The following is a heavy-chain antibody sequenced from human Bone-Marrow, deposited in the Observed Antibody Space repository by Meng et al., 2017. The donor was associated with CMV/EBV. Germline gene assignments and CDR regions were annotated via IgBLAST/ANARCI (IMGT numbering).Heavy chain of an antibody. CDR3: AGKTDQLLYYYYGMDV. D-gene: IGHD2-2*01. CDR2: IYSGGST. J-gene: IGHJ6*02. Sequence: GGSLRLSCVASGFTFSSNYMSWVRQAPGKGLEWVSVIYSGGSTYYADSVKGRFTISRDNSKDTLYLQMNSLRAEDTAVYYCAGKTDQLLYYYYGMDVWGQGTTVTVSS. V-gene: IGHV3-53*01. CDR1: GFTFSSNY.